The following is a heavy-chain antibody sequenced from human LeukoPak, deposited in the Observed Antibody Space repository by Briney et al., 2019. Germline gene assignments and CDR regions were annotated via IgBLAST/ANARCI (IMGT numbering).Heavy chain of an antibody. CDR1: GFTFSSYA. CDR2: ISGSGGST. CDR3: ARAPTGGYYYYYYGMDV. J-gene: IGHJ6*02. V-gene: IGHV3-23*01. D-gene: IGHD7-27*01. Sequence: PGGSLRLSCAASGFTFSSYAMSWVRQAPGKGLEWVSAISGSGGSTYYADSVKGRFTISRDNAKNSLYLQMNSLRAEDTAVYYCARAPTGGYYYYYYGMDVWGQGTTVTVSS.